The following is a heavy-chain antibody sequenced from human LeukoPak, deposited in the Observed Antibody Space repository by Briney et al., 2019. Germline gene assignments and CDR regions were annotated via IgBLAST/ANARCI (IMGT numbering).Heavy chain of an antibody. CDR2: IYSGGST. V-gene: IGHV3-53*01. CDR1: GFTVSSNY. Sequence: GGSLRLSCAASGFTVSSNYMSWVRQAPGKGLEWVSVIYSGGSTYYADSVKGRFTISRDNSKNTLYLQMNSLRAEDTAVYYCARELLGQQLVSSDAFGIWGQGTMVTVSS. J-gene: IGHJ3*02. D-gene: IGHD6-13*01. CDR3: ARELLGQQLVSSDAFGI.